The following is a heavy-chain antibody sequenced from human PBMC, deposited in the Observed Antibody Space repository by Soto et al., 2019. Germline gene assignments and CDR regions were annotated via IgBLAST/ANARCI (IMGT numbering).Heavy chain of an antibody. CDR2: ISAYNGNT. Sequence: ASVKVSCKASGYTFTSYGISWVRQAPGQGLEWMGWISAYNGNTNYAQKLQGRVTMTTDTSTSTAYMELRSLRSDDTAVYYCARYIWGSYHNCLDYWGQGTLVTVSS. CDR3: ARYIWGSYHNCLDY. CDR1: GYTFTSYG. J-gene: IGHJ4*02. D-gene: IGHD3-16*02. V-gene: IGHV1-18*01.